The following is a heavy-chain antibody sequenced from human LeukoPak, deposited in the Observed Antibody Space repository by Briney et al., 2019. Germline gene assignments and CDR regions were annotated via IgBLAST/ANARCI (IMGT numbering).Heavy chain of an antibody. CDR3: ARVPFDY. CDR1: GFTFSSCG. V-gene: IGHV1-46*01. J-gene: IGHJ4*02. Sequence: GGSLRLSCAASGFTFSSCGMHWVRQAPGQGLEWMGIINPSGGSTSYAQKFQGRVTMTRDTSTSTVYMELSSLRSEDTAVYYCARVPFDYWGQGTLVTVSS. CDR2: INPSGGST.